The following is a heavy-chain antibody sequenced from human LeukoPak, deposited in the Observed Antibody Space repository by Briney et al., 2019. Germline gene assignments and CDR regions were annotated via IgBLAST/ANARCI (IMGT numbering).Heavy chain of an antibody. D-gene: IGHD6-19*01. V-gene: IGHV3-15*01. Sequence: GGSLRLSCAASGFTFSNAWMSWVRQAPGKGLEWVGRIKSKTDGGTTDYAAPVKGRFTIPRDDSKNTLYLQMDSLKTEDTAVYYCTTRLPWLGSDYWGQGTLVTVSS. CDR2: IKSKTDGGTT. J-gene: IGHJ4*02. CDR3: TTRLPWLGSDY. CDR1: GFTFSNAW.